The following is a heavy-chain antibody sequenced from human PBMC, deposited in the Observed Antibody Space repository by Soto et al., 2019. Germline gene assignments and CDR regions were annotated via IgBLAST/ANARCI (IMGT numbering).Heavy chain of an antibody. V-gene: IGHV1-69*01. J-gene: IGHJ5*02. CDR3: ATKKDFTLSPPAS. Sequence: QVQLVQSGAEVKKPGSSVKVSCKASGGNFSGFAISWVRQAPGQGLEWMGGIIPMFGTANYARKFQGRVTITADESTSTVYMELSSLGSEDTAVYYCATKKDFTLSPPASWGQGTLVTVSS. CDR1: GGNFSGFA. CDR2: IIPMFGTA. D-gene: IGHD3-10*02.